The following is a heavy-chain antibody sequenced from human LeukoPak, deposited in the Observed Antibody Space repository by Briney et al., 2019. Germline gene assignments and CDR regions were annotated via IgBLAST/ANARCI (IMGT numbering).Heavy chain of an antibody. V-gene: IGHV4-34*01. J-gene: IGHJ3*02. Sequence: SETLSLTCAVYGGSFSGYYWSWIRQPPGKGLEWIGEINHSGSTNYNPSLKRRVTISVDTSKNQFSLKLSSVTAADTAVYYCAKRPDAFDIWGQGTMVTVSS. CDR1: GGSFSGYY. CDR2: INHSGST. CDR3: AKRPDAFDI.